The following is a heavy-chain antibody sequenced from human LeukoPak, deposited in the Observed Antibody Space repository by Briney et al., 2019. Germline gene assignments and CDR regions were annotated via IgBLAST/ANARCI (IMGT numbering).Heavy chain of an antibody. CDR1: GFTFSSNW. J-gene: IGHJ4*02. Sequence: GGSLRLSCAASGFTFSSNWMSWVRQAPGKGLEWVAVIWYDGSNKYYADSVKGRFTISRDNSKNTLYLQMNSLRAEDTAVYYCARGNGYSYGYLDYWGQGTLVTVSS. V-gene: IGHV3-33*08. CDR2: IWYDGSNK. D-gene: IGHD5-18*01. CDR3: ARGNGYSYGYLDY.